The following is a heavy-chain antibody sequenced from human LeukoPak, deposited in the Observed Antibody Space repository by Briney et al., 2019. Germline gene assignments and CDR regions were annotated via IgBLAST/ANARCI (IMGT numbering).Heavy chain of an antibody. CDR3: ARDLVPDQIGAFDI. CDR1: GGSISSYY. D-gene: IGHD3-3*01. J-gene: IGHJ3*02. V-gene: IGHV4-59*01. CDR2: IYYSGST. Sequence: SETLSLTCTVSGGSISSYYWSWIRQPPGKGLEWIGYIYYSGSTNYNPSLKSRVTISVDTSKNKFSLKLSSVTAADTAVYYCARDLVPDQIGAFDIWGQGTMVTVSS.